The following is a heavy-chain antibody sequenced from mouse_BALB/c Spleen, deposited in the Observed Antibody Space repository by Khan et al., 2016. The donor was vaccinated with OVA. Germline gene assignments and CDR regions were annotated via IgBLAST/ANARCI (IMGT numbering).Heavy chain of an antibody. J-gene: IGHJ3*01. CDR1: GYTFTSYT. CDR3: VRDGAYHRNDGMFAY. Sequence: QVQLKQSGAELARPGASVKMSCKASGYTFTSYTIHWIKERPGQGLEWIGNINPSNGYTNYNQKFKDKATLTTDKSSTTAYLQLSSLTSDDSAVLNCVRDGAYHRNDGMFAYWGQGTLVTVSA. V-gene: IGHV1-4*01. CDR2: INPSNGYT. D-gene: IGHD2-14*01.